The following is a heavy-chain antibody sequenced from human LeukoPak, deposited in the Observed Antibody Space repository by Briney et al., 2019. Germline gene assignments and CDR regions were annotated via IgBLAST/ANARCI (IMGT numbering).Heavy chain of an antibody. CDR2: IYPGDSDT. CDR3: ARLNHYDSSGYYSSEYFQY. CDR1: GYSFSSYW. Sequence: GESLKISSKGSGYSFSSYWIAWVRQMPGKGLELMGIIYPGDSDTRYSPSFQGQVTISADKSITTAYLQWSSLKASDTAMYYCARLNHYDSSGYYSSEYFQYWGQGTLVTVSS. J-gene: IGHJ1*01. D-gene: IGHD3-22*01. V-gene: IGHV5-51*01.